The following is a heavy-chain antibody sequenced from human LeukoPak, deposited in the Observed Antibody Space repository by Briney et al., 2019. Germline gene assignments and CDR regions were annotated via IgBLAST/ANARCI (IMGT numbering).Heavy chain of an antibody. CDR2: IYYSGST. Sequence: MSSETLSLTCTVSGGSISSSTYYWGWIRQPPGKGLEWIASIYYSGSTYYNPSLESRVTISVDTSKNQFSLKLSSVTAADTAVYYCAKEEYGDYGPFDYWGQGTLVTVSS. CDR3: AKEEYGDYGPFDY. J-gene: IGHJ4*02. D-gene: IGHD4-17*01. V-gene: IGHV4-39*07. CDR1: GGSISSSTYY.